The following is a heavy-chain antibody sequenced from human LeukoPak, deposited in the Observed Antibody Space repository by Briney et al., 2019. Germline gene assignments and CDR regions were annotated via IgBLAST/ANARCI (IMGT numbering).Heavy chain of an antibody. CDR3: ARVIRYYYGMDV. Sequence: ASVKVSCKASGYSFASYDINWVRQATGQGLEWMGWMNPNSGNTGYAQKFQGRVTMTRNTSITTAYMELTSLTSKDTAVYYCARVIRYYYGMDVWGQGTTVTVSS. J-gene: IGHJ6*02. CDR1: GYSFASYD. V-gene: IGHV1-8*01. CDR2: MNPNSGNT.